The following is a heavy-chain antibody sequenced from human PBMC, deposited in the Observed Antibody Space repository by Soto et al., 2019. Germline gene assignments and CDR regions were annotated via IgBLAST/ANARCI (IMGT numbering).Heavy chain of an antibody. D-gene: IGHD6-19*01. CDR1: GFTFSSYA. J-gene: IGHJ4*02. CDR2: ISSNGGST. CDR3: VKDRGSSGWYVRYFDY. Sequence: TGGSLRLSCSASGFTFSSYAMHWVRQAPGKGLEYVSAISSNGGSTYYADSVKGRFTISRDNSKNTLYLQMSSLRAEDTAVYYCVKDRGSSGWYVRYFDYWGQGTLVTVSS. V-gene: IGHV3-64D*06.